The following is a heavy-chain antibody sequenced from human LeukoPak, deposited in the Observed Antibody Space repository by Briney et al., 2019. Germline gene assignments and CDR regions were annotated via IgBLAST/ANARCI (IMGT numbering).Heavy chain of an antibody. D-gene: IGHD6-13*01. CDR3: AKDGPAADRLYYYYYYMDV. J-gene: IGHJ6*03. Sequence: GGSLRLSCVASGFTFSSYGMHWVRQAPGKGLEWVAIISYDVSNKYYADSVKGRFTISRDNSKNTLYLQMKSLRADDTAIYYCAKDGPAADRLYYYYYYMDVWGKGTTVTVSS. CDR1: GFTFSSYG. CDR2: ISYDVSNK. V-gene: IGHV3-30*18.